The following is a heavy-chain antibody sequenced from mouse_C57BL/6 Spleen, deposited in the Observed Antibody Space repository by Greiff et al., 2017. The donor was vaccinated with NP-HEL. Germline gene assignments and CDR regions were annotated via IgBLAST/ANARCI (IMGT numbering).Heavy chain of an antibody. CDR1: GSTFSDYG. Sequence: EVHLVESGGGLVKPGGSLKLPCAASGSTFSDYGMHWVRQAPEKGLEWVAYISSGSSTIYYADTVKGRFTISRDNATNTLFLQMTSLRSEDTAMYYCARPELGRGYFDVWGTGTTVTVSS. D-gene: IGHD4-1*01. V-gene: IGHV5-17*01. J-gene: IGHJ1*03. CDR3: ARPELGRGYFDV. CDR2: ISSGSSTI.